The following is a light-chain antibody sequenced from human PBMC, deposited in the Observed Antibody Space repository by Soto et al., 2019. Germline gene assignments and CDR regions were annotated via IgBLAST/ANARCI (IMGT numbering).Light chain of an antibody. Sequence: DIPMTQSPSSLSASVGDRDTITCRASQSISSYLNWYQQKPGKAPRLLIYAASSLQSGVPSRFSGSESGTDFTLTISSLQPEDFATYYCQQSYSTPRMFGQGTKVDVK. CDR3: QQSYSTPRM. CDR1: QSISSY. J-gene: IGKJ1*01. CDR2: AAS. V-gene: IGKV1-39*01.